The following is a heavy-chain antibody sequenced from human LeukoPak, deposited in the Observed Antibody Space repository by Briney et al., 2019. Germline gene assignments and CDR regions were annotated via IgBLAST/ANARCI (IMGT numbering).Heavy chain of an antibody. CDR1: GGSISSSSYY. Sequence: SETLSLTCTVSGGSISSSSYYWGWIRQPPGKELEWIGSIYYSGSTYYNPSLKSRVTISLDTSKNQFSLSLSSVTAAYTAVYYCARGGGDYGDYFARDWFDPWGQGTLVTVSS. CDR3: ARGGGDYGDYFARDWFDP. V-gene: IGHV4-39*07. J-gene: IGHJ5*02. D-gene: IGHD4-17*01. CDR2: IYYSGST.